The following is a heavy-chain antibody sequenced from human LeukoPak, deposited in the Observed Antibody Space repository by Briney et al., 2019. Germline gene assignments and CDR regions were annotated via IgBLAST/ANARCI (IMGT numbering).Heavy chain of an antibody. D-gene: IGHD3-10*01. Sequence: PSETLSLTCTVSGGSISSFYWSWIRQPAGKGLEWIGRIYTSGSTNNNPSLESRVTMSVDTSKNQFSLKLSSVTAADTAVYYCARDNSGLLETTIDYWGQGTLVTVSS. CDR2: IYTSGST. J-gene: IGHJ4*02. CDR1: GGSISSFY. V-gene: IGHV4-4*07. CDR3: ARDNSGLLETTIDY.